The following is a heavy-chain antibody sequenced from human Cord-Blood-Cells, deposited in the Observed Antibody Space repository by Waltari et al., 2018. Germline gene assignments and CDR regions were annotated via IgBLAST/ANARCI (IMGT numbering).Heavy chain of an antibody. D-gene: IGHD3-3*01. Sequence: QVQLQQWGAGLLKPSETLSLTCAVYGGSFSGYYWSWIRQPPGKGLEWIGEINHSGSTNTTPSLKRRVTLSVDTPKNQFPLKLSSVTAADTAVYYCARGSDDFWSGYHQYNWFDPWGQGTLVTVSS. CDR3: ARGSDDFWSGYHQYNWFDP. CDR1: GGSFSGYY. J-gene: IGHJ5*02. CDR2: INHSGST. V-gene: IGHV4-34*01.